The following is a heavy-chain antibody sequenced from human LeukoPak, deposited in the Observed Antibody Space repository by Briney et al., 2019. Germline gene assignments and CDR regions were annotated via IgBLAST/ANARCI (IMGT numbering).Heavy chain of an antibody. CDR2: IYYSGST. CDR3: ATGWFIDY. V-gene: IGHV4-39*01. CDR1: GDSISSTSYY. Sequence: PSETLSLTCTVSGDSISSTSYYWGWIRQPPGKGLEWIGSIYYSGSTYYNPSLKSRVTISVDTSKNQFSLKLSSVTAADTGVYYCATGWFIDYWGQGTLVTVSS. D-gene: IGHD2-15*01. J-gene: IGHJ4*02.